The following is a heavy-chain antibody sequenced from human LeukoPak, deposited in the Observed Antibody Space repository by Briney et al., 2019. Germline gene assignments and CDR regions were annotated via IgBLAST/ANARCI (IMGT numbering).Heavy chain of an antibody. Sequence: PGGSLRLSCAASGFTFSSYGMHWVRQAPGKRLEWVAVIWYDGSNKYYADSVKGRFTISRDNSKNTLYLQMNSLRAEDTAVYYCARDPPLGHDILTGYRAPEYYFDYWGQGTLVTVSS. V-gene: IGHV3-33*01. D-gene: IGHD3-9*01. CDR1: GFTFSSYG. J-gene: IGHJ4*02. CDR2: IWYDGSNK. CDR3: ARDPPLGHDILTGYRAPEYYFDY.